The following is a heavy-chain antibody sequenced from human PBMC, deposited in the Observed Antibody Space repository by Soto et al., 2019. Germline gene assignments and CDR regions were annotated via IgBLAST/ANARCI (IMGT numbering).Heavy chain of an antibody. CDR3: ARMQLRITMIVVVIKNYYGMDV. CDR2: MNPNSGNT. D-gene: IGHD3-22*01. J-gene: IGHJ6*02. CDR1: GYTFTSYD. Sequence: QVQLVQSGAEVKKPGASVKVSCKASGYTFTSYDINWVRQATGQGLEWMGWMNPNSGNTGYAQKFQGRVTMPRNTSISTAYMELSSLRSEDTAVYYCARMQLRITMIVVVIKNYYGMDVWGQGTTVTVSS. V-gene: IGHV1-8*01.